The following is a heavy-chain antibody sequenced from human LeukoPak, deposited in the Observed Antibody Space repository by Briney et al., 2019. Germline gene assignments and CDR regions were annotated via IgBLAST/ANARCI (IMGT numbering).Heavy chain of an antibody. CDR3: ARDGGNYDILTGYDSYFDY. J-gene: IGHJ4*02. V-gene: IGHV1-46*01. CDR2: INPSGGST. Sequence: ASVKVSCKASGDTFTSYYMHWVRQAPGQGLEWMGIINPSGGSTSYAQKFQGRVTMTRDMSTSTVYMELSSLRSEDTAVYYCARDGGNYDILTGYDSYFDYWGQGTLVTVSS. CDR1: GDTFTSYY. D-gene: IGHD3-9*01.